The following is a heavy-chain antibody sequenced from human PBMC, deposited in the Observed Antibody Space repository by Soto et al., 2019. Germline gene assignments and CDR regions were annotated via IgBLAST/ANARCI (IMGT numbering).Heavy chain of an antibody. D-gene: IGHD5-12*01. Sequence: GGSLRLSCAASGFTFSSYGMHWVRQAPGKGLEWVAVISYDGSNKYYADSVKGRFTISRDNSKNTLYLQMNSLRAEDTAVYYCAKEMATAPLPWGFDYWGQGTLVTVSS. CDR1: GFTFSSYG. J-gene: IGHJ4*02. CDR3: AKEMATAPLPWGFDY. V-gene: IGHV3-30*18. CDR2: ISYDGSNK.